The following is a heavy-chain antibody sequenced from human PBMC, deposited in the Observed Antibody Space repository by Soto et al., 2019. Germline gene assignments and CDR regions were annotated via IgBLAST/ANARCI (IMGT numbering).Heavy chain of an antibody. CDR1: GFIFSDHY. CDR2: ITKSGSSA. D-gene: IGHD3-10*01. CDR3: VRGPHYGAWVDYFDN. J-gene: IGHJ4*02. Sequence: PGGSLRLSCAASGFIFSDHYMGWILQAPGKGLEWLSYITKSGSSARYADSVNGRITISRDNTKNSLFLQMNSLRDEDTGIYYCVRGPHYGAWVDYFDNWGQGTLVTVSS. V-gene: IGHV3-11*01.